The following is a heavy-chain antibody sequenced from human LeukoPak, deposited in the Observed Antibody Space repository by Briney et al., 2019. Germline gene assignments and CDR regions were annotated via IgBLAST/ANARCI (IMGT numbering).Heavy chain of an antibody. J-gene: IGHJ6*04. CDR2: IIPIFGTA. CDR1: GGTFSSYA. D-gene: IGHD4-17*01. Sequence: SVKVYCKASGGTFSSYAISWVRQAPGQGLEWMGRIIPIFGTANYAQKFQGRVTITTDESTSTAYMELSSLRSEDTAVYYCARDHDYGDYAPLPDGVWGKGTTVTVSS. V-gene: IGHV1-69*05. CDR3: ARDHDYGDYAPLPDGV.